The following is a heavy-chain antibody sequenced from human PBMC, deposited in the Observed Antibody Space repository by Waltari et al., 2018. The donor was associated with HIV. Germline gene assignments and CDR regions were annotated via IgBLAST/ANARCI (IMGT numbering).Heavy chain of an antibody. Sequence: QVQLQQWGAGLLKPSEALSLTCAVYGGSFSGYYWSWIRQPPGKGLEWVGEITRGGTTNYYPSLMIRVTMSVDTSKNQFSLKLNSVTAADTSIYYCARMKSHSWGTLVVTGARPPPGPFDIWGQGTIVTVSS. V-gene: IGHV4-34*01. CDR1: GGSFSGYY. J-gene: IGHJ3*02. D-gene: IGHD2-15*01. CDR3: ARMKSHSWGTLVVTGARPPPGPFDI. CDR2: ITRGGTT.